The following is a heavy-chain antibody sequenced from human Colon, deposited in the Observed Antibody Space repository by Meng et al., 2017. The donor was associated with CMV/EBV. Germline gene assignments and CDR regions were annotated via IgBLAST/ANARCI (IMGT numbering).Heavy chain of an antibody. CDR1: GYTFTSYS. J-gene: IGHJ4*02. Sequence: SVKVSCKASGYTFTSYSISWVRQAPGQGLEWMGRISPGLGIGNKAQKFEGRVTITADKSTSTAYMELTGLGSEDTAVYYCARDLLWGSSSTYFDNWGQGTLVTVSS. V-gene: IGHV1-69*04. CDR3: ARDLLWGSSSTYFDN. CDR2: ISPGLGIG. D-gene: IGHD6-6*01.